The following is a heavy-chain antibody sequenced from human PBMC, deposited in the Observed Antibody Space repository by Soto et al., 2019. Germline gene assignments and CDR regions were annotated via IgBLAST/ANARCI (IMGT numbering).Heavy chain of an antibody. Sequence: QIQMVQSGGEVKKPGASVKVSCKASGYAFSSYGISWVRQAPGQVPEWMGWISAYDGDRNYGQDFQGRLTMTTDTSTSTAYMELRSLRSYDTAVYYCVRDCLHYDVSTGSYSDCFDPWGQGTLVTVSS. J-gene: IGHJ5*02. CDR2: ISAYDGDR. CDR1: GYAFSSYG. V-gene: IGHV1-18*01. D-gene: IGHD3-9*01. CDR3: VRDCLHYDVSTGSYSDCFDP.